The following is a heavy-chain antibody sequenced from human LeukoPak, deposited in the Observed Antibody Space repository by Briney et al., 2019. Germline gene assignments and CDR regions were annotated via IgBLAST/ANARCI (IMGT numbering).Heavy chain of an antibody. CDR1: GGSFSGYY. J-gene: IGHJ5*02. V-gene: IGHV4-34*01. Sequence: SETLSLTCAVYGGSFSGYYWSWIRQPPGKGLEWIGEINHSGSTNYNPSLKSRVTISVDTSKNQFSLKLSSVTAADTAVYSCARGSFGYCSSTSCYGGIRWFDPWGQGTLVTVSS. CDR2: INHSGST. D-gene: IGHD2-2*03. CDR3: ARGSFGYCSSTSCYGGIRWFDP.